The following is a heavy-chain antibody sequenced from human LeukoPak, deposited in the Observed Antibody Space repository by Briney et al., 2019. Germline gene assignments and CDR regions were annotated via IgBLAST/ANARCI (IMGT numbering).Heavy chain of an antibody. J-gene: IGHJ3*02. CDR2: IYHSGST. CDR3: ARGLGYCSGGSCPHVAFDI. D-gene: IGHD2-15*01. Sequence: PSQTLSLTCAVSGGSISSGGYSWSWIRQPPGKGLEWIGYIYHSGSTYYNPSLKSRVTISVDRSKNQFSLKLSSVTAADTAVYYCARGLGYCSGGSCPHVAFDIWGQGTMVTVSS. V-gene: IGHV4-30-2*01. CDR1: GGSISSGGYS.